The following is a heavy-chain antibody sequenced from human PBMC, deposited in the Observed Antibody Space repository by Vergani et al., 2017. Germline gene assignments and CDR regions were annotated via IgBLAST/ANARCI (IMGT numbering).Heavy chain of an antibody. V-gene: IGHV4-59*01. D-gene: IGHD3-22*01. CDR2: IYYSGST. CDR3: ARSTYYYDSSGYPEAYYFDY. J-gene: IGHJ4*02. Sequence: QVQLQESGPGLVKPSETLSLTCTVSGGSISSYYWSWIRQPPGKGLEWIGYIYYSGSTNYNPSLKSRVTISVDTSKNQFSLKLSSVTAADTAVYYCARSTYYYDSSGYPEAYYFDYWGQGTLVTVSS. CDR1: GGSISSYY.